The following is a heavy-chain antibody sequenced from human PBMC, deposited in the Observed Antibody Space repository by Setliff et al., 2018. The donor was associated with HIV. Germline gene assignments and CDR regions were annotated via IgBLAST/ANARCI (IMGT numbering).Heavy chain of an antibody. CDR2: INRSGNT. Sequence: SETLSLTCAVYGGSFGAYYWTWIRQPPGKGLEWIGEINRSGNTKYNPSLKSRVTISKDTSKKQFSLKLNSVTAADTAVYYCARETSVTPVGLDHWGQGTLVTVSS. V-gene: IGHV4-34*01. CDR3: ARETSVTPVGLDH. J-gene: IGHJ1*01. CDR1: GGSFGAYY. D-gene: IGHD1-1*01.